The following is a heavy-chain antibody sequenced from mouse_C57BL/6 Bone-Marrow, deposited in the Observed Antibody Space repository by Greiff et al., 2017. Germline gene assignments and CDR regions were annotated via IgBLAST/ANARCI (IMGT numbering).Heavy chain of an antibody. V-gene: IGHV5-4*01. CDR1: GFTFSSYA. J-gene: IGHJ4*01. D-gene: IGHD2-3*01. CDR2: ISDGGSYT. CDR3: ARWLLGAMDY. Sequence: EVQGVESGGGLVKPGGSLKLSCAASGFTFSSYAMSWVRQTPEKRLEWVATISDGGSYTYYPDNGKGRFTISRDNAKNNLYLQMSHLKSEDTAMYYCARWLLGAMDYWGQGTSVTVSS.